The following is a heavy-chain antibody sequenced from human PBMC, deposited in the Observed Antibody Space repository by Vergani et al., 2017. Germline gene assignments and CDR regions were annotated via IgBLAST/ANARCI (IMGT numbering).Heavy chain of an antibody. V-gene: IGHV1-2*04. CDR3: ARDRLPIAARTYVWFDP. D-gene: IGHD6-6*01. J-gene: IGHJ5*02. Sequence: QVQLVQSGAEVKKPGASVKVSCKASGYTFTGYYMHWVRQAPGQGLEWMGWINPNSGGTNYAQKFQGWVTMTRDTSISTAYMELSRLRSDDTAVYYCARDRLPIAARTYVWFDPWGQGTLVTVSS. CDR1: GYTFTGYY. CDR2: INPNSGGT.